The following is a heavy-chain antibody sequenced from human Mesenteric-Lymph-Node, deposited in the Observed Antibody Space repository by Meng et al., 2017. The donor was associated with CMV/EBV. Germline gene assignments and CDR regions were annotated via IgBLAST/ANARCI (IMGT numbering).Heavy chain of an antibody. J-gene: IGHJ4*02. CDR3: AKGVGSSGWYFYFDY. V-gene: IGHV3-74*01. CDR2: INSDGSST. D-gene: IGHD6-19*01. CDR1: GFTFSSYW. Sequence: GESLKISCAASGFTFSSYWMHWVRQAPGKGLVWVSRINSDGSSTSYADSVKGRFTISRDNSKNTLYLQMNSLRAEDTAVYYCAKGVGSSGWYFYFDYWGQGTLVTVSS.